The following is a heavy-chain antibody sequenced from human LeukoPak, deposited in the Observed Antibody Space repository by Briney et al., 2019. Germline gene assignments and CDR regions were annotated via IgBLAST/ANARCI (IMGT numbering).Heavy chain of an antibody. D-gene: IGHD6-13*01. CDR2: ISTSGST. J-gene: IGHJ4*02. Sequence: SETLSLTCTVSGDSVSTYSWSWIRQPAGKGLEWIGRISTSGSTNYNPSLKSRVTMTVDTSKNQFSLKLSSVTAADTAVYYCARVKTQQLYFDYWGQGTLVTVSS. CDR3: ARVKTQQLYFDY. V-gene: IGHV4-4*07. CDR1: GDSVSTYS.